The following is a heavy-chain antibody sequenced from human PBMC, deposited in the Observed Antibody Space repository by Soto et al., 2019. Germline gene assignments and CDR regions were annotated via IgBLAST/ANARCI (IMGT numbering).Heavy chain of an antibody. V-gene: IGHV1-18*01. D-gene: IGHD3-22*01. CDR1: GYTFTSYG. Sequence: QVHLVQSGAEVKKPAASVKVSCKASGYTFTSYGINWVRQAPGQGLEWMGWISAYNGKTNYAQKLQGRVTMTTDTSTSTAYMELRSLRSDDTAVYYCARDYYDSSGLYYFEYWGQGTLVTVSS. CDR3: ARDYYDSSGLYYFEY. J-gene: IGHJ4*02. CDR2: ISAYNGKT.